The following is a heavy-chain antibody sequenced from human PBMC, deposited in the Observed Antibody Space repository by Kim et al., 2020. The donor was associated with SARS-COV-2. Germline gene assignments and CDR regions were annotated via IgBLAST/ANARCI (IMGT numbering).Heavy chain of an antibody. V-gene: IGHV1-18*04. Sequence: ASVKVSCKASGYTFTSYGISWVRQAPGQGLEWMGWISAYNGNTNYAQKLQGRVTMTTDTSTSTAYMELRSLRSDDTAVYYCATVPTVYDSSGYDDYWGQGTLVTVSS. CDR3: ATVPTVYDSSGYDDY. D-gene: IGHD3-22*01. CDR1: GYTFTSYG. CDR2: ISAYNGNT. J-gene: IGHJ4*02.